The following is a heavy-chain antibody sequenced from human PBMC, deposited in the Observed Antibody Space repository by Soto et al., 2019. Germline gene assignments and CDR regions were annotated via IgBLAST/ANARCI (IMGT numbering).Heavy chain of an antibody. V-gene: IGHV4-39*01. CDR1: GGSISSSNYY. CDR3: ATQEVGGSYVYTFDP. Sequence: QLQLQESGPGLVKPSETLSLTCTVSGGSISSSNYYWGWIRQPPGKGLEWIGSIYYSGSTYYNPSLKSRVTXSXAXSXXQFSLKLSSGTAADTAVYYCATQEVGGSYVYTFDPWGQGTLVTVSS. CDR2: IYYSGST. J-gene: IGHJ5*02. D-gene: IGHD1-26*01.